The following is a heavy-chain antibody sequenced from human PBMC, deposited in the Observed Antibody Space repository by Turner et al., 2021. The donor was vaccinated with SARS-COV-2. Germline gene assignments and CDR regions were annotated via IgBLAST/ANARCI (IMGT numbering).Heavy chain of an antibody. V-gene: IGHV4-34*12. J-gene: IGHJ6*04. Sequence: QVQLQQWGAGLLKPSETLSLTCAVYGGSFSGYYWSWIRQPPGKGLEWIGEIIHSGSTNYNPSLKSRVTISVDTSKNQFSLKLSSVTAADTAVYYCARAVWVRGVRMDVWGKVTTVTVSS. CDR1: GGSFSGYY. CDR3: ARAVWVRGVRMDV. CDR2: IIHSGST. D-gene: IGHD3-10*01.